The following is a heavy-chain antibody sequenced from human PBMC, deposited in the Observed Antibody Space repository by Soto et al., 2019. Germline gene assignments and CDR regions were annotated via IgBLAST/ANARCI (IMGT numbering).Heavy chain of an antibody. J-gene: IGHJ5*02. CDR1: GGSISSSSYY. V-gene: IGHV4-39*07. CDR2: IYYSGST. D-gene: IGHD6-13*01. Sequence: SETLSLTCTVSGGSISSSSYYWGWIRQPPGKGLEWIGSIYYSGSTYYNPSLKSRVTISLDTSKNKFSLKLSSVTAADTAVYYCARRIVAAGPGRDNWLDPWGQGTLVTVSS. CDR3: ARRIVAAGPGRDNWLDP.